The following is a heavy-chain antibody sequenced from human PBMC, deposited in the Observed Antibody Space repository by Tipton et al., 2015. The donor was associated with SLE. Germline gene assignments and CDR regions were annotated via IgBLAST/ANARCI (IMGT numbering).Heavy chain of an antibody. CDR3: ARAGGTGVDYFDY. Sequence: SLRLSCAASGFTFSSYSMNWVRQAPGKGLEWVSYISSSSSTIYYADSVKGRFTISRDNSKNTLYLQMNSLRAEDTAVYYCARAGGTGVDYFDYWGQGTLVTVSS. D-gene: IGHD2-8*02. CDR2: ISSSSSTI. CDR1: GFTFSSYS. V-gene: IGHV3-48*01. J-gene: IGHJ4*02.